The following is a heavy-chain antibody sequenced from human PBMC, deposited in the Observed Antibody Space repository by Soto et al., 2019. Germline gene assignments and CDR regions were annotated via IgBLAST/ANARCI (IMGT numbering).Heavy chain of an antibody. Sequence: ASVKVSCKASRYTFTSYDIFWVRQSPGQGLEWMGWIKTDSGDTHYAQKFQGRVTMTRDTSISTAYMELNNLVSDDTAVYYCARRSSTYLKEVLYDPWGQGTLVTVSS. V-gene: IGHV1-2*02. D-gene: IGHD2-2*01. CDR3: ARRSSTYLKEVLYDP. CDR1: RYTFTSYD. J-gene: IGHJ5*02. CDR2: IKTDSGDT.